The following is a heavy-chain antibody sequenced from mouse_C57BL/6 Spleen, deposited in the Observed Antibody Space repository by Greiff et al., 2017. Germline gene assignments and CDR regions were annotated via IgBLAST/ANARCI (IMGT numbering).Heavy chain of an antibody. V-gene: IGHV1-39*01. CDR3: ARDGYDGDY. D-gene: IGHD2-2*01. CDR1: GYAFSSYW. CDR2: INPNYGTT. Sequence: HLVESGAELVKPGASVKISCKASGYAFSSYWMNWVKQSNGKSLEWIGVINPNYGTTSYNQKFKGKATLTVDQSSSTAYMQLNSLTSEDSAVYYCARDGYDGDYWGQGTTLTVSS. J-gene: IGHJ2*01.